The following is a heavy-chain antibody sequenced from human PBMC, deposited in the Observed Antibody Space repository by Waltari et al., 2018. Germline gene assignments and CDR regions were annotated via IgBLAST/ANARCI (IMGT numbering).Heavy chain of an antibody. D-gene: IGHD3-3*01. CDR1: GYTFSDSY. J-gene: IGHJ4*02. V-gene: IGHV1-2*02. Sequence: QVQLVQSGVEVKKPGASVKVSCKTSGYTFSDSYMHWVRQAPGQGLEWMGGINPKSYATHSAQKFQGSVTITRDTSISTAYMELSRLRSDDTAIYFCARGITIFGVVGDYFDYWGQGTLVTV. CDR3: ARGITIFGVVGDYFDY. CDR2: INPKSYAT.